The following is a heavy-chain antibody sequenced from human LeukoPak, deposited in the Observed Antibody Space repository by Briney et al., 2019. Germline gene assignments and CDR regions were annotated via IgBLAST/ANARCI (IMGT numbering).Heavy chain of an antibody. Sequence: PERSLRLSCAASGFTFSNYAMYWVRQAPGKGLEWVAIIWYDGSNKYYADSVKGRFTISRDNSEHTVYRQMSRLRAEDTAVYYGARAGRGLAASDWGQGTLVTVSS. CDR1: GFTFSNYA. V-gene: IGHV3-33*07. J-gene: IGHJ4*02. CDR2: IWYDGSNK. CDR3: ARAGRGLAASD. D-gene: IGHD3/OR15-3a*01.